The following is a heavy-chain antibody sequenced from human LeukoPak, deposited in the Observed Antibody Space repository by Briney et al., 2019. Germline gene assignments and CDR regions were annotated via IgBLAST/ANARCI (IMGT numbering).Heavy chain of an antibody. Sequence: GGSLRLSCAVSGITLSNYGMSWVRQAPGKGLEWVAGLSGSGGGTNYADSVQGRFTISRDNPKNTLYLQMNSLRAEDTAVYYCARGRRFTMVRGVIITPTYYFDYWGQGTLVTVSS. CDR1: GITLSNYG. V-gene: IGHV3-23*01. D-gene: IGHD3-10*01. CDR3: ARGRRFTMVRGVIITPTYYFDY. CDR2: LSGSGGGT. J-gene: IGHJ4*02.